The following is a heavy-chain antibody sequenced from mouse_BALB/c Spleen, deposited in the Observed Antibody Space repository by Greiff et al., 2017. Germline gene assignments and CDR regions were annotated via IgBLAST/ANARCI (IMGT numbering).Heavy chain of an antibody. CDR1: GYTFTSYW. CDR2: IDPSDSYT. J-gene: IGHJ2*01. CDR3: TRSGFITTATFDY. D-gene: IGHD1-2*01. Sequence: VQLQQPGAELVKPGASVKMSCKASGYTFTSYWMHWVKQRPGQGLEWIGVIDPSDSYTSYNQKFKGKATLTVDTSSSTAYMQLSSLTSEDSAVYYCTRSGFITTATFDYWGQGTTLTVSS. V-gene: IGHV1S127*01.